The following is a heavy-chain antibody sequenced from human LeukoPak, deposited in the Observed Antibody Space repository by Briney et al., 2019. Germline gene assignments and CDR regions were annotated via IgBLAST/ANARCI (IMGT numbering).Heavy chain of an antibody. CDR2: IYPGDSDT. CDR1: GYSFTSYW. D-gene: IGHD3-22*01. V-gene: IGHV5-51*01. CDR3: ARASYDSSGYYYGAFDI. J-gene: IGHJ3*02. Sequence: GESLKISCKGSGYSFTSYWIGWVRQMPGKGLEWMGIIYPGDSDTRYSPSFQGQVTISADKSISIAYLQWSSLKASDTAMYYCARASYDSSGYYYGAFDIWGQGAMVTVSS.